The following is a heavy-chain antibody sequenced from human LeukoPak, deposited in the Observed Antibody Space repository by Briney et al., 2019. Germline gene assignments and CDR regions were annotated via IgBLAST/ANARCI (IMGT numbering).Heavy chain of an antibody. J-gene: IGHJ5*02. Sequence: PGGSLRLSCAASGFTFRDYGMSWVRQAPGKGVEWVSSINTEGVNTHYSDSVKVRFTLSRDNFKNTLYLQINSLRSEDTAVYYCAPQLWDHPGPWGQGTLVIVSS. CDR1: GFTFRDYG. V-gene: IGHV3-23*01. CDR2: INTEGVNT. D-gene: IGHD3-16*01. CDR3: APQLWDHPGP.